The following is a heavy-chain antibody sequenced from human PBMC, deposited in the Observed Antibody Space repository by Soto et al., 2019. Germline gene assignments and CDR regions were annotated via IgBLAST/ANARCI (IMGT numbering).Heavy chain of an antibody. V-gene: IGHV5-51*01. J-gene: IGHJ6*02. Sequence: GESLKISCKGSGYSFTSYWIGWVRQMPGKGLEWMGIIYPGDSDTRYSPSFQGQVTISADKSISTAYLQMNSLRAEDTAVYYCAKDRYGSGNYYTPAYYGMDVWGQGTTVTVSS. CDR1: GYSFTSYW. CDR3: AKDRYGSGNYYTPAYYGMDV. CDR2: IYPGDSDT. D-gene: IGHD3-10*01.